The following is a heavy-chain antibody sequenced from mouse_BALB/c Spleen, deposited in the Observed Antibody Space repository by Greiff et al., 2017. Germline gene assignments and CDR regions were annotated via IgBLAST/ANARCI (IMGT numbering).Heavy chain of an antibody. V-gene: IGHV1-15*01. D-gene: IGHD1-1*01. CDR1: GYTFTDYE. CDR2: IDPETGGT. J-gene: IGHJ2*01. CDR3: TRIYYYGSSYGY. Sequence: QVQLKESGAELVRPGASVTLSCKASGYTFTDYEMHWVKQTPVHGLEWIGAIDPETGGTAYNQKFKGKATLTADKSSSTAYMELRSLTSEDSAVYYCTRIYYYGSSYGYWGQGTTLTVSS.